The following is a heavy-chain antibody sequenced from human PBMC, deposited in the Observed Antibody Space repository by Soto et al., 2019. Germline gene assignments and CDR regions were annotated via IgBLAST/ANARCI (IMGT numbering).Heavy chain of an antibody. V-gene: IGHV4-34*01. CDR2: INHSGST. Sequence: SETLSLTCAVCGGCFSGYYWSLIRQPPGKGLEWIGEINHSGSTNYNPSLKSRVTISVDTSKNPFSLKPSSVTAADTAVYYCARGKVVPATYYYGMDVWGQGTTVTVSS. J-gene: IGHJ6*02. CDR3: ARGKVVPATYYYGMDV. CDR1: GGCFSGYY. D-gene: IGHD2-2*01.